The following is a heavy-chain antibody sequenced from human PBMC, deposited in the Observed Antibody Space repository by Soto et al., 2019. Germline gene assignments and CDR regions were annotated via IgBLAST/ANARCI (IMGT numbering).Heavy chain of an antibody. V-gene: IGHV1-3*05. J-gene: IGHJ3*02. D-gene: IGHD6-19*01. Sequence: QVQLVQSGAEEKKPGASVKVSCKASGYTFTSYAMHWMRQAPGQRLEWMGWINAGNGNTKYSQKFQGRVTITRDTSASTAYMELSSLRSEDTAVYYCARVGSSGWYGRDASDIWGQGTMVTVSS. CDR1: GYTFTSYA. CDR2: INAGNGNT. CDR3: ARVGSSGWYGRDASDI.